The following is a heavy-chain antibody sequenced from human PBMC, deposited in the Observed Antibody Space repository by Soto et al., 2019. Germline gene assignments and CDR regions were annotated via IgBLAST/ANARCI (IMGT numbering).Heavy chain of an antibody. CDR2: IYYSGST. CDR3: ARGPYYDSSGSPYLDY. Sequence: SETLSLTCTVSGGSISSGGYYWSWIRQHPGKGLEWIGYIYYSGSTYYNPSLKSRVTISVDTSKNQFSLKLSSVTAADTAVYYCARGPYYDSSGSPYLDYWGQGTLVTVSS. CDR1: GGSISSGGYY. D-gene: IGHD3-22*01. J-gene: IGHJ4*02. V-gene: IGHV4-31*03.